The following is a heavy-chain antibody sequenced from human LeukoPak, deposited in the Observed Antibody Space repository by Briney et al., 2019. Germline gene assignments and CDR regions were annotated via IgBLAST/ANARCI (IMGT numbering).Heavy chain of an antibody. Sequence: GGSLRLSCEASGFRFRSYWMHWVRQVPGKGLVWVSRIKSDGISATYADSVKGRFTVSRDNARNTVYLQMNSLRAEDTAVYYCARGTMFPYYFDYWGQGTLVTVSS. CDR3: ARGTMFPYYFDY. V-gene: IGHV3-74*03. CDR2: IKSDGISA. D-gene: IGHD3-10*02. CDR1: GFRFRSYW. J-gene: IGHJ4*02.